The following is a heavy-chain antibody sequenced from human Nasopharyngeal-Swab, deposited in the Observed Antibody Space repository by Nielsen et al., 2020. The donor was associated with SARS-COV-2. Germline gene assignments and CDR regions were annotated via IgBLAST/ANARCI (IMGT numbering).Heavy chain of an antibody. J-gene: IGHJ5*02. CDR3: ARVPTVGGDYTDGDHWFDP. D-gene: IGHD4-17*01. CDR1: GGTFSSYA. CDR2: IIPIFGTA. V-gene: IGHV1-69*06. Sequence: SVKVSCKASGGTFSSYAISWVRQAPGQGLEWMGGIIPIFGTANYARKFQGRVTITADKSTSTAYMELSSLRSEDTAVYYCARVPTVGGDYTDGDHWFDPWGQGTLVTVSS.